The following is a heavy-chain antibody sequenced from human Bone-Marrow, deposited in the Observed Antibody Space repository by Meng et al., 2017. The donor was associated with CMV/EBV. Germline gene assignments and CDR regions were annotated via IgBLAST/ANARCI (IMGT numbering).Heavy chain of an antibody. D-gene: IGHD3-3*01. J-gene: IGHJ6*02. CDR1: GYTFTSYY. V-gene: IGHV1-46*01. Sequence: ASVKVSCKASGYTFTSYYMHWVRQAPGQGLEWTGIINPSGGSTSYAQKFQGRVTMTRDTSTSTVYMELSSLRSEDTAVYYCARAWDDFWSGFYGMDVWGQGTTVTVSS. CDR3: ARAWDDFWSGFYGMDV. CDR2: INPSGGST.